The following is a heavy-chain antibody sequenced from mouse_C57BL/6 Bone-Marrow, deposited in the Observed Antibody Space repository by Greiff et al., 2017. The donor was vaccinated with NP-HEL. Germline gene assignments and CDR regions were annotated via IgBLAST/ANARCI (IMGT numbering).Heavy chain of an antibody. D-gene: IGHD2-2*01. V-gene: IGHV2-3*01. Sequence: VKVVESGPGLVAPSQSLSITCTVSGFSLTSYGVSWVRQPPGKGLEWLGVIWGDGSTNYHSALISRLSISKDNSKSQVFLQLNSLQTDDTATYYCAKGREGYDVASWGQGTLVTVSA. CDR2: IWGDGST. CDR1: GFSLTSYG. J-gene: IGHJ3*01. CDR3: AKGREGYDVAS.